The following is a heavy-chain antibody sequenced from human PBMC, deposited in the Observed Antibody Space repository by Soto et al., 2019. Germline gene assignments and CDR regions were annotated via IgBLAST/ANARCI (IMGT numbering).Heavy chain of an antibody. CDR1: GFTFSSYW. V-gene: IGHV3-74*01. CDR2: IKGDGSSM. CDR3: GRGIRNYYGVDV. J-gene: IGHJ6*02. Sequence: EVQLVESGGGLVQPGGSLRLSCAASGFTFSSYWMHWVRQVPGKGLVWVSRIKGDGSSMNYADSVKGRFTISRDNAKNTLYVQMNSLTAEDTAVYYCGRGIRNYYGVDVWGQGITVTVSS. D-gene: IGHD5-18*01.